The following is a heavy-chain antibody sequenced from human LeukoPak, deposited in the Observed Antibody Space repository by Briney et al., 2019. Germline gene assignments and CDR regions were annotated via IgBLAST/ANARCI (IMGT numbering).Heavy chain of an antibody. V-gene: IGHV1-2*02. J-gene: IGHJ6*03. CDR2: INPNSGGT. CDR1: GYTFTGYY. Sequence: ASVKVSCNTSGYTFTGYYMHWVRQAPGQGPEWMGWINPNSGGTNYAQKFQGRVTMTRDTSIRTAYMEVSRMRFDDTAVYYCARDYTAHYYYYMDVWGKGTTVTISS. CDR3: ARDYTAHYYYYMDV. D-gene: IGHD5-18*01.